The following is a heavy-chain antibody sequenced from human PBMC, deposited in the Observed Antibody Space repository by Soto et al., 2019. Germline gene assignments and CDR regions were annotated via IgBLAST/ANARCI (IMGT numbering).Heavy chain of an antibody. CDR1: GFTFSSYA. Sequence: EVQLLESGGGLVQPGGSLRLSCAASGFTFSSYAMSWVRQAPGKGLEWVSAISGSGGSTYYADSVKGRFTISRDNSKNTLILQRNSVGGEDTAVYYCGKGDLLEGRYSSSSVGWFYPWGQGTLVTVSS. D-gene: IGHD6-6*01. V-gene: IGHV3-23*01. CDR3: GKGDLLEGRYSSSSVGWFYP. CDR2: ISGSGGST. J-gene: IGHJ5*02.